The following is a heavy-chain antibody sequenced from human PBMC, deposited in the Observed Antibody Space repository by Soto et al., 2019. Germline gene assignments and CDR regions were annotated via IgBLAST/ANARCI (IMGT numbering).Heavy chain of an antibody. V-gene: IGHV1-69*13. Sequence: ASVKVSCKASGGTFSSYAISWVRQAPGQGLEWMGGIIPIFGTANYAQKFQGRVTITADESTSTAYMELSSLRSEDTAVYYCARVDYYGSGTIGYFDYWGQGTLVTVSS. J-gene: IGHJ4*02. CDR3: ARVDYYGSGTIGYFDY. CDR2: IIPIFGTA. CDR1: GGTFSSYA. D-gene: IGHD3-10*01.